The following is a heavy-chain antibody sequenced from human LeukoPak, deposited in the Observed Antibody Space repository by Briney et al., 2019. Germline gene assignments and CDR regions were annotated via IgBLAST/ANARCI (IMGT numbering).Heavy chain of an antibody. CDR2: FKSKVAGGTT. V-gene: IGHV3-15*01. CDR1: GFTFSVTW. CDR3: TRGAPQADVFDI. Sequence: GGSLRLSCAASGFTFSVTWMSWVRQAPRRGLEWVGRFKSKVAGGTTDYAAPVAGRFTISRDDSKNMLYLQMNSLKTEDTGVYYCTRGAPQADVFDIWGQGTMVTVSS. J-gene: IGHJ3*02. D-gene: IGHD1-26*01.